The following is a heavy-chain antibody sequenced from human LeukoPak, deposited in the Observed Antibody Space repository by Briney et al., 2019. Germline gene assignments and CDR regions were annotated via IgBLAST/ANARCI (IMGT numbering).Heavy chain of an antibody. CDR2: IYHSGST. CDR1: GGSISSSNW. D-gene: IGHD6-6*01. CDR3: ARPRRIAARPDYFDY. J-gene: IGHJ4*02. V-gene: IGHV4-4*02. Sequence: PSGTLSLTCAVSGGSISSSNWWSWVRQPPGKGLEWIGEIYHSGSTNYNPSLKSRVTISVDKSKNQFSLKLSSVTAADTAVYYCARPRRIAARPDYFDYWGQGTLVTVSS.